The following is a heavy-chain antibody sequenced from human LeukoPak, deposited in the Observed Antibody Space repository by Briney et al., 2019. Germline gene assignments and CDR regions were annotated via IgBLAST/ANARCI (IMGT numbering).Heavy chain of an antibody. Sequence: GGSLRLSCAASGFTFSSYAMSWVRQAPGKGLEWVSAISGSGGSTYYADSVKGRFTISRDNSKNTLYLQMNSLRAEDTAVDYCAKDVGDDSSGYYYVRVFDYWGQGTLVTVSS. CDR1: GFTFSSYA. D-gene: IGHD3-22*01. J-gene: IGHJ4*02. V-gene: IGHV3-23*01. CDR3: AKDVGDDSSGYYYVRVFDY. CDR2: ISGSGGST.